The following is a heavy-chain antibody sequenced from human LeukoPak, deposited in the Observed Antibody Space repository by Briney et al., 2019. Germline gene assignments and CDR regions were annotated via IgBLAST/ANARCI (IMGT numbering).Heavy chain of an antibody. CDR3: ARDKALWFGELLQPHNWFDP. D-gene: IGHD3-10*01. CDR2: IYYSGST. CDR1: GGSISSYY. Sequence: PSGTLSLTCTVSGGSISSYYWSWIRQPPGKGLEWIGYIYYSGSTNYNPSLKSRVTISVDTSKNQFSLKLSSVTAADTAVYYCARDKALWFGELLQPHNWFDPWGQGTLVTVSS. J-gene: IGHJ5*02. V-gene: IGHV4-59*01.